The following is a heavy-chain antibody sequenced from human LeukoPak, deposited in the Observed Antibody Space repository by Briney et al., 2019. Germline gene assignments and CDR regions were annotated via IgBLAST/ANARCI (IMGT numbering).Heavy chain of an antibody. D-gene: IGHD5-18*01. Sequence: ASVKVSCKASGYTFTSYDINWVRQATGQGLEWMGWMNPNSGNTGYAQKFQGRVTMTRNASISTAYMELSSLRSEDTAVYYCARDVDTAMGYFDYWGQGTLVTVSS. CDR2: MNPNSGNT. CDR3: ARDVDTAMGYFDY. CDR1: GYTFTSYD. J-gene: IGHJ4*02. V-gene: IGHV1-8*01.